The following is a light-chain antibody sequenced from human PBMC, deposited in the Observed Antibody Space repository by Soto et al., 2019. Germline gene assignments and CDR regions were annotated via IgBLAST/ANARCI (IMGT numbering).Light chain of an antibody. CDR2: EVS. J-gene: IGLJ2*01. CDR1: SSDVGGYNY. V-gene: IGLV2-14*01. CDR3: SSYTSSSTPYVV. Sequence: QSALTQPASVSGSPGQSITISCTGTSSDVGGYNYVSWYQQHPGKAPKLMIYEVSNRPSGVSKRFSGSKSGNTASLTISGLQADDEADYYCSSYTSSSTPYVVFGGGTKVTVL.